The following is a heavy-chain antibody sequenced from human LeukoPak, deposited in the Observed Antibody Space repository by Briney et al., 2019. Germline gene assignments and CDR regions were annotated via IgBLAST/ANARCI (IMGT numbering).Heavy chain of an antibody. Sequence: TGGSLRLSCSASGFTLGSYWMTWVRQAPGKGLEWVAVISYDGSNKYYADSVKGRFTISRDNSKNTLYLQMNSLRAEDTAVYYCATGEFYFDYWGQGTLVTVSS. V-gene: IGHV3-30-3*01. D-gene: IGHD3-10*01. CDR2: ISYDGSNK. CDR3: ATGEFYFDY. J-gene: IGHJ4*02. CDR1: GFTLGSYW.